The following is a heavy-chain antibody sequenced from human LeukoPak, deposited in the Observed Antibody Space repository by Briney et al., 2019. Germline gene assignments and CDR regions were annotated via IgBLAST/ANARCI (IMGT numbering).Heavy chain of an antibody. D-gene: IGHD3/OR15-3a*01. Sequence: NPSETLSLTCAVYGGSFSSYYWGWVRQPPGKGLEWIGTIYYNGNTYYNASLKSRLTISVDTSKNQFSLKLSSVTAADTAVYYCARHGLGIPFDYWGRGTLVTVSS. CDR3: ARHGLGIPFDY. J-gene: IGHJ4*02. CDR1: GGSFSSYY. CDR2: IYYNGNT. V-gene: IGHV4-39*01.